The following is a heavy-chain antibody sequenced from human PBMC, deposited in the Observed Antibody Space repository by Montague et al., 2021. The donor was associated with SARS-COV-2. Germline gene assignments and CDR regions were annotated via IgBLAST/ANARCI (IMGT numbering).Heavy chain of an antibody. CDR2: ISWNSDDI. CDR1: GFTFNNYA. V-gene: IGHV3-9*01. Sequence: SLRLSCAPSGFTFNNYAMHWVRQAPGKGLEWVSGISWNSDDIGYADSVKGRFTISRDNAKNSLYLQMNSLRAEDTALYYCAKDTRYETTAYLSDWGQGTLVTVSS. J-gene: IGHJ4*02. D-gene: IGHD3-22*01. CDR3: AKDTRYETTAYLSD.